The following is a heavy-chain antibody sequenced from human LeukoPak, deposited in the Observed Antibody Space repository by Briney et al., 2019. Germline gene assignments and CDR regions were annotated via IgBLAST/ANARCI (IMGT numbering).Heavy chain of an antibody. D-gene: IGHD3-22*01. Sequence: GRSLRLSCAASGFDFSSYAMHWVRQAPGKGLEWMAVIIYDGSNKNYADSVKGRFTISRDNSRNTLYMKMNSLRVEDTAVYYCSYDSSGYYLGGSDYWGQGTLVTVSS. CDR2: IIYDGSNK. V-gene: IGHV3-30*04. CDR1: GFDFSSYA. J-gene: IGHJ4*02. CDR3: SYDSSGYYLGGSDY.